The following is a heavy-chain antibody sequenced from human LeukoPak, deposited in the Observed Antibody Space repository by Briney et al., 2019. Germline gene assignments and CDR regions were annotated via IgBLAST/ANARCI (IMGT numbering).Heavy chain of an antibody. V-gene: IGHV4-39*02. D-gene: IGHD6-25*01. CDR2: VYYGRSP. J-gene: IGHJ4*02. CDR1: GDSISRSTYY. Sequence: SETLSLTCTVSGDSISRSTYYWAWIRQPPGKGLEWIGSVYYGRSPYFNPSLESRATISVDTSKNHFSLRMSSVTAADTAVYYCARSSGTGTFSYWGQGTLVTVSS. CDR3: ARSSGTGTFSY.